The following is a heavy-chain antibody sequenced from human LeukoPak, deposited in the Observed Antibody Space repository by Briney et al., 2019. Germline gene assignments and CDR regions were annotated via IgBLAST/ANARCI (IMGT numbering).Heavy chain of an antibody. CDR3: ARRGGDFWSGYFDY. Sequence: SETLSLTXAVSGYSISSGYYWGWIRQPPGKGLEWIGSIYHSGSTYYNPSLKSRVTISVDTSKNQFSLKLSSVTAADTAVYYCARRGGDFWSGYFDYWGQGTLVTVSS. J-gene: IGHJ4*02. V-gene: IGHV4-38-2*01. CDR2: IYHSGST. D-gene: IGHD3-3*01. CDR1: GYSISSGYY.